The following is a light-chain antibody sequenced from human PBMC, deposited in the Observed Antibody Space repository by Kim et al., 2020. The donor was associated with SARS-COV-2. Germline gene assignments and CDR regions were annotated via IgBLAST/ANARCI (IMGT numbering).Light chain of an antibody. CDR3: SSYAGSNNGV. V-gene: IGLV2-8*01. Sequence: QSALTQPPSASGSPGQSVTISCTGSSSDIASYDYVSWYQQYPAKAPKLIIYDVTKRPSGVPDRFSGSKSANTASLTVSGLQAEDEADYYCSSYAGSNNGVFGGGTQLTVL. CDR1: SSDIASYDY. J-gene: IGLJ2*01. CDR2: DVT.